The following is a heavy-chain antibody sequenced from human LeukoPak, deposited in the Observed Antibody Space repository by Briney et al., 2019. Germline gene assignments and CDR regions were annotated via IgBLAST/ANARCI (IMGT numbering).Heavy chain of an antibody. Sequence: SETLSLTCTVSGGSISSDDWSWSRQRPWKGLGWIGYIYYSWSANYNPSLKSRVTISVDTSQNQFSLKLSSVPAADTAVYYCARGRDSSGYYGFDYWGQGTLVTVSS. CDR2: IYYSWSA. CDR1: GGSISSDD. CDR3: ARGRDSSGYYGFDY. J-gene: IGHJ4*02. D-gene: IGHD3-22*01. V-gene: IGHV4-59*13.